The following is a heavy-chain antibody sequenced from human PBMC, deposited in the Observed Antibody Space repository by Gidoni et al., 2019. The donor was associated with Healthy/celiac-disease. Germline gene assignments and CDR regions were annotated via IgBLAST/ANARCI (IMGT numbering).Heavy chain of an antibody. CDR2: ISGSGGST. CDR3: AKEAWSRYYYYGMDV. D-gene: IGHD3-3*01. V-gene: IGHV3-23*01. Sequence: EVQLLESGGGLVQPGGSLRLSCAASGFTFSSYAMSWVRQAPGKWLEWVSAISGSGGSTYYADPVKGLFTISRDNSKNTLYLQMNSLRAEDTAVYYCAKEAWSRYYYYGMDVWGQGTTVTVSS. CDR1: GFTFSSYA. J-gene: IGHJ6*02.